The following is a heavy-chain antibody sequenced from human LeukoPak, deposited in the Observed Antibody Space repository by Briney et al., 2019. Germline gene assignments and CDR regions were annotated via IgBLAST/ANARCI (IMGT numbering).Heavy chain of an antibody. CDR2: MKNKTDGGTT. CDR1: GFTFSNAW. D-gene: IGHD1-1*01. Sequence: GGSLRLSCAASGFTFSNAWMSWLRQAPGEGLEWVGRMKNKTDGGTTDYAAPVKGRFTISRDDSKNTLYLQMNSLKTEDTAVYYCTTTDSLASDAFDIWGQGTMVTVSS. CDR3: TTTDSLASDAFDI. V-gene: IGHV3-15*01. J-gene: IGHJ3*02.